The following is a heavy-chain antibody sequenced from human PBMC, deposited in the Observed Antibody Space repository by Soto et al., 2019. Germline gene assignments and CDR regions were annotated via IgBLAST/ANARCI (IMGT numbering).Heavy chain of an antibody. CDR3: AKDPPDSLVPAARDYFDY. CDR2: ISGSGGST. J-gene: IGHJ4*02. V-gene: IGHV3-23*01. Sequence: GGSLRLSCAASGFTFSSYAMSWVRQAPGKGLEWVSAISGSGGSTYYADSVKGRFTISRDNSKNTLYLQMNSLRAEDTAVYYCAKDPPDSLVPAARDYFDYWGQGTLVTVSS. CDR1: GFTFSSYA. D-gene: IGHD2-2*01.